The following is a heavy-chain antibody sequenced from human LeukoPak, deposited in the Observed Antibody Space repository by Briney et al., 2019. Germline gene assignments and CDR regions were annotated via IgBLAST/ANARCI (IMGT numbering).Heavy chain of an antibody. CDR3: AIGGGYCSSTSCRNWFDP. J-gene: IGHJ5*02. V-gene: IGHV1-69*04. Sequence: ASVKVSCKASGGTFISYAISWVRQAPGQGLEWMGRIIPILGIANYAQKFQGRVTITADKSTSTAYMELSSLRSEDTAVYYCAIGGGYCSSTSCRNWFDPWGQGTLVTVSS. CDR1: GGTFISYA. D-gene: IGHD2-2*01. CDR2: IIPILGIA.